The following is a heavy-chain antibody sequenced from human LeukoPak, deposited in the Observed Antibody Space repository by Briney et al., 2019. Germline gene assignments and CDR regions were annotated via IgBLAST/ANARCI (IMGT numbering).Heavy chain of an antibody. CDR1: GGSISSNY. V-gene: IGHV4-4*07. CDR2: IYTSGSP. D-gene: IGHD1-26*01. J-gene: IGHJ4*02. CDR3: AREVGATMFDY. Sequence: SETLSLTCTVSGGSISSNYWSWVRQPAGKGLEWIGRIYTSGSPNYNPSLKSRVTISVDKSKNQSSLNLSSVTAADTAVYYCAREVGATMFDYWGQGTLVTVSS.